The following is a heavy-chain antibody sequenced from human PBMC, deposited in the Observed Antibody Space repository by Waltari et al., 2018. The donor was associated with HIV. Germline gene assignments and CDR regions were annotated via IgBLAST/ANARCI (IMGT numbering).Heavy chain of an antibody. V-gene: IGHV3-23*01. Sequence: EVQLLESGGGLVQPGGSLSLSCAPSGFTFSTYAMSWVRQTPGKGVEWVSGISGSGGSTYYADSVRGRFTISRDNSKNTLYLQMNSLRAEDTAVYYCAKAIQDGGYYFDYWGQGTLVTVSS. CDR2: ISGSGGST. CDR3: AKAIQDGGYYFDY. CDR1: GFTFSTYA. D-gene: IGHD3-10*01. J-gene: IGHJ4*02.